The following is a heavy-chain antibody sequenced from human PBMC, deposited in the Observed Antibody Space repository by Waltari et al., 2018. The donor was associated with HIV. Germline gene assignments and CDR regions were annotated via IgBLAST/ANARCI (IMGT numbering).Heavy chain of an antibody. CDR3: ARYTIFGVASY. J-gene: IGHJ4*02. Sequence: EVQLVESGGGLVQPGGSLRLSCAASGFTFSSYSMNWVRQAPGKGLEWVSYISSSSSTIYYADSVKGRFTISRDNAKNSLYLQMNSLRAEDTAVYYCARYTIFGVASYWGQGTLVTVSS. D-gene: IGHD3-3*01. CDR1: GFTFSSYS. V-gene: IGHV3-48*04. CDR2: ISSSSSTI.